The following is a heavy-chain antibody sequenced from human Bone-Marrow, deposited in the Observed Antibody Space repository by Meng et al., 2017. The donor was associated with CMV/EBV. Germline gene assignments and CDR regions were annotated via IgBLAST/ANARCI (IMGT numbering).Heavy chain of an antibody. Sequence: GSLRLSCTASGFTFGDYAMSWVRQAPGKGLEWVGFIRSKAYGGTTEYAASVKGRFTISRDDSKSIAYLQMNSLKTEDTAVYYCTRYGGFLEWLLGYYYYGMDVWGQGTTVTVSS. CDR3: TRYGGFLEWLLGYYYYGMDV. CDR1: GFTFGDYA. J-gene: IGHJ6*02. D-gene: IGHD3-3*01. V-gene: IGHV3-49*04. CDR2: IRSKAYGGTT.